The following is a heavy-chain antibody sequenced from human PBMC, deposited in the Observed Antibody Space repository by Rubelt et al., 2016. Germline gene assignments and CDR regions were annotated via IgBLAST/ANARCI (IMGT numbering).Heavy chain of an antibody. Sequence: SGSTYYNPSLKSRVTISVDTSKNQFSLKLSSVTAADTAVYYCARQRRVRGALGGGDYWGQGTLVTVSS. D-gene: IGHD3-10*01. CDR3: ARQRRVRGALGGGDY. CDR2: SGST. J-gene: IGHJ4*02. V-gene: IGHV4-39*07.